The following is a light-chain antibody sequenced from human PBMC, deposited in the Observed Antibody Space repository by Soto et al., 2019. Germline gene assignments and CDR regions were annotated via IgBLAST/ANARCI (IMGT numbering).Light chain of an antibody. V-gene: IGLV1-40*01. CDR2: ANT. CDR1: SSNVGAGFA. Sequence: QSVLTQPPSVPAAPGQRVTISCTGGSSNVGAGFAVHWYQQLPLPAPKLLISANTKRPSGVPERFSGSKSGTSASLAITGLQAEDEADYYCQSYDRSLRSSVFGGGTKLTVL. J-gene: IGLJ2*01. CDR3: QSYDRSLRSSV.